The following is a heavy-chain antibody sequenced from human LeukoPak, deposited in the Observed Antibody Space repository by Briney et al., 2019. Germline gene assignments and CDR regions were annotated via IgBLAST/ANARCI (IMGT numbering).Heavy chain of an antibody. CDR2: INNDGSTT. J-gene: IGHJ1*01. D-gene: IGHD3-10*01. Sequence: PGGSLRLSFAASGFTFSGAWMHWVRQAPGKGLVWVSRINNDGSTTTYADSVKGRFTISRDNAKNTLYLQMNSLRAGDTAVYYCARVSGPGMNEYFHLWGQGALVTVSS. CDR3: ARVSGPGMNEYFHL. CDR1: GFTFSGAW. V-gene: IGHV3-74*03.